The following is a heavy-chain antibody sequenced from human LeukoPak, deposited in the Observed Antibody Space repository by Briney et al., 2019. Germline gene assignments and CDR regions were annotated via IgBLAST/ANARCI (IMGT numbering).Heavy chain of an antibody. CDR1: GYTFTSYD. V-gene: IGHV1-8*01. CDR2: MNPNSGNT. D-gene: IGHD1-20*01. Sequence: ASVKYSCKASGYTFTSYDINWVRQATGQGLEWMGWMNPNSGNTGYAQKFQGRVTMTRNTSISTAYMELSSLRSEDTAVYYCARVRNWPYYFDYWGQGTLVTVSS. CDR3: ARVRNWPYYFDY. J-gene: IGHJ4*02.